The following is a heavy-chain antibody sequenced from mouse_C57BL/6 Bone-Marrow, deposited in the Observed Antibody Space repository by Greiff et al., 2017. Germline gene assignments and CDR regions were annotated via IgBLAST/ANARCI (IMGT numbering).Heavy chain of an antibody. V-gene: IGHV5-4*01. D-gene: IGHD2-2*01. Sequence: EVQLVESGGGLVKPGGSLKLSCAASGFTFSSYAMSWVRQTPEKRLEWVATISDGGSYTYYPDNVKGRFTISRDNAKNNLYLQMSHLKSEDTAMYYCARDRAATMVTRGAFYYFDYWGQGTTLTVSS. CDR3: ARDRAATMVTRGAFYYFDY. J-gene: IGHJ2*01. CDR1: GFTFSSYA. CDR2: ISDGGSYT.